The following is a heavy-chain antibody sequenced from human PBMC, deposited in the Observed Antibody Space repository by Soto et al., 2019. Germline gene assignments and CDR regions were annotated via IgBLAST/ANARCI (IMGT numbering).Heavy chain of an antibody. V-gene: IGHV4-34*01. CDR1: GGSFSAYS. D-gene: IGHD3-22*01. CDR2: INHSGST. CDR3: ARANRPITMTYLNWFDP. Sequence: PSETLSLTCAVYGGSFSAYSWTWIRQPPGKGLEWIGEINHSGSTYYNPSLKSRVTISVDRSKNRFSLNLNSVTAADTAVYYCARANRPITMTYLNWFDPWGQGTLVTVSS. J-gene: IGHJ5*02.